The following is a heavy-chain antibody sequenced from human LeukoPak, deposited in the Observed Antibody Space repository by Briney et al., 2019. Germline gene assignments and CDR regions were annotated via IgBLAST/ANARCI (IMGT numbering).Heavy chain of an antibody. CDR2: ISSNGGST. J-gene: IGHJ4*02. CDR1: GFTFNDYA. V-gene: IGHV3-64*01. CDR3: ARGSSGWYEIDY. Sequence: PGGSLRLSCAASGFTFNDYAMHWVRQAPGKGLEYVSAISSNGGSTYYANSVKGRFIISRDNSKNTLHLQMGSLRAEDMAVYYCARGSSGWYEIDYWGQGTLVTVSS. D-gene: IGHD6-19*01.